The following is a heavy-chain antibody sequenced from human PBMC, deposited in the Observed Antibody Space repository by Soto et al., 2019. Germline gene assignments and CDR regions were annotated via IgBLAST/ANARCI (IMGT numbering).Heavy chain of an antibody. Sequence: GGSLRLSCAASGFTFSSYAMSWVRQAPGKGLEWVSAISGSGGSTYYADSVKGRFTISRDNSKNTLYLQMNSLRAEDTAVYYCATRILVPAAMPPVPYWGQGTLVTVSS. CDR2: ISGSGGST. V-gene: IGHV3-23*01. CDR1: GFTFSSYA. D-gene: IGHD2-2*01. CDR3: ATRILVPAAMPPVPY. J-gene: IGHJ4*02.